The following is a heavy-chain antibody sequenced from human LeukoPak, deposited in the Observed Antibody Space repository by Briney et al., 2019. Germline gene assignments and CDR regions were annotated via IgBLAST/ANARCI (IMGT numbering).Heavy chain of an antibody. CDR3: ARVLSYSSPYYFDY. V-gene: IGHV5-51*01. D-gene: IGHD6-6*01. J-gene: IGHJ4*02. CDR2: IYPADSDT. CDR1: GYSFTNYW. Sequence: GESLKISCQGSGYSFTNYWFGWVRQMPGKGLEWRGIIYPADSDTRYSPSFQGQVTISADKSITTAYLQWSSLKASDTAMYYCARVLSYSSPYYFDYWGQGTLVTVSS.